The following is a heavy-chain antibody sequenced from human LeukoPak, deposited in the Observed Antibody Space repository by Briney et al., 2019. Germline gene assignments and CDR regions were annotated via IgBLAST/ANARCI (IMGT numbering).Heavy chain of an antibody. D-gene: IGHD4-17*01. CDR2: INPNSGGT. V-gene: IGHV1-2*04. CDR1: GYTFTGYY. Sequence: ASVKVSCKASGYTFTGYYMHWVRQAPGQGLEWMGWINPNSGGTNYAQKFQGWVTMTRDTSISTAYMELSRLRSDDTAVYYCARDMGNDYGDYSPTNYYYYGMDVWGQGTTVTVSS. CDR3: ARDMGNDYGDYSPTNYYYYGMDV. J-gene: IGHJ6*02.